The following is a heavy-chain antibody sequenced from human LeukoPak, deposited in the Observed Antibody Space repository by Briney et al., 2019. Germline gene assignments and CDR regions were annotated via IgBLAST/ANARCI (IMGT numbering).Heavy chain of an antibody. Sequence: PGGSLRLSCAASGFTFSSYAMSWVRQAPGKGLEWVSAISGSGGSTYYADSVKGRFTISRDDSKNTLYLQMNSLRAEDTAVYYCAKAFRAVAGLDYFDYWGQGTLVTVSS. D-gene: IGHD6-19*01. J-gene: IGHJ4*02. CDR2: ISGSGGST. V-gene: IGHV3-23*01. CDR1: GFTFSSYA. CDR3: AKAFRAVAGLDYFDY.